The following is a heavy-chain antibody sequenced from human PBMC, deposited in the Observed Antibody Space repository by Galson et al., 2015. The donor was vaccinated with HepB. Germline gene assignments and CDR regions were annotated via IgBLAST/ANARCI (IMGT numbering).Heavy chain of an antibody. V-gene: IGHV3-9*01. CDR1: GFSFDDYA. Sequence: SLRLSCAASGFSFDDYAMHWVRQAPGKGLEWVSGISWNSGSIGYADSVKGRFTISRDNAKNSLYLQMNSLRAEDTAVYYCARDSENVDIVVVVAATNAFDIWGQGTMVTVSS. D-gene: IGHD2-15*01. CDR2: ISWNSGSI. CDR3: ARDSENVDIVVVVAATNAFDI. J-gene: IGHJ3*02.